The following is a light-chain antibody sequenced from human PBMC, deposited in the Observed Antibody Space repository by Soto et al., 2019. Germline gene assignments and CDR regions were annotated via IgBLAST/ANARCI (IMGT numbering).Light chain of an antibody. CDR1: QGIHNF. V-gene: IGKV1-27*01. Sequence: DIQMTQSPSSLSAFVGDRVTISCRASQGIHNFLAWYQHKPGKAPKLLIFGASTLHSGVPSRFSGSVSGTDFTLTISNLQPEDVATYYCQKYDMDPPATFGQGTKVEI. CDR2: GAS. J-gene: IGKJ1*01. CDR3: QKYDMDPPAT.